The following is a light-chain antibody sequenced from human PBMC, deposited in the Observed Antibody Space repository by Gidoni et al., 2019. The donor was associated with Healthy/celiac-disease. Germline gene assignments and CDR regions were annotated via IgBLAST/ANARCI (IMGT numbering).Light chain of an antibody. Sequence: DIQMTQSPSSLSASVGDRVTITCRASQGISNYLAWYQQQPGKVPKLLIYAASTLQSGVPSRFSGIVSGTDFTLTISSLQPEDVATYYCQKYNSAPFTFXPXTKVDIK. V-gene: IGKV1-27*01. CDR2: AAS. CDR3: QKYNSAPFT. J-gene: IGKJ3*01. CDR1: QGISNY.